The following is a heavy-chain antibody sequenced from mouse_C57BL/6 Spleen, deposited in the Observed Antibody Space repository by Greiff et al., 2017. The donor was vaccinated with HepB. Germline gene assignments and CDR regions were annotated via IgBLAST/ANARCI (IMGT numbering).Heavy chain of an antibody. CDR2: INPSSGYT. CDR1: GYTFTRYT. CDR3: ARCYGSTHWYFDV. V-gene: IGHV1-4*01. D-gene: IGHD1-1*01. Sequence: QVQLQQSGAELARPGASVKMSCKASGYTFTRYTMHWVKQRPGQGLEWIGYINPSSGYTKYNQKFKDKATLTADKSSSTAYMQLSSLTSEDSAVYYCARCYGSTHWYFDVWGTGTTVTVSS. J-gene: IGHJ1*03.